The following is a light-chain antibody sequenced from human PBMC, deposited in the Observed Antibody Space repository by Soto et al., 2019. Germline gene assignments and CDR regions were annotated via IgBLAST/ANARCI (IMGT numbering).Light chain of an antibody. V-gene: IGKV3-20*01. J-gene: IGKJ3*01. Sequence: EIVLTQSPGTLSLSPGERATLSCRASQSVSSSSLAWYQQKPGQAPRLLIYAASSRATGIPDRFGGSGSGTDFTLTISRLEPEDFAVYFCQQYGGSPFTFGPGTKVDIK. CDR1: QSVSSSS. CDR2: AAS. CDR3: QQYGGSPFT.